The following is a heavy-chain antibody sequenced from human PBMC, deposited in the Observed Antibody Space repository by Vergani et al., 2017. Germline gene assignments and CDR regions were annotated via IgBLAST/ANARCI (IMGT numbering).Heavy chain of an antibody. CDR3: ARSLVVLRFLESAFDI. CDR2: IYPGDSDT. CDR1: GYSFNSYW. Sequence: EVQLVQSGAEVKKPGESLKISCKGSGYSFNSYWIGWVRQMPGKGLEWMGIIYPGDSDTRYSPSFQVQVTISADKSISTAYLQWSSLKASDTAMYYCARSLVVLRFLESAFDIWGQGTMVTVSS. V-gene: IGHV5-51*03. J-gene: IGHJ3*02. D-gene: IGHD3-3*01.